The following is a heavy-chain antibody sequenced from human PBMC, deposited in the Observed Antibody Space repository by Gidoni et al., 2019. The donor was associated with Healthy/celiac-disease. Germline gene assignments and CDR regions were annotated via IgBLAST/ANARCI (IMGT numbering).Heavy chain of an antibody. V-gene: IGHV4-61*01. D-gene: IGHD3-10*01. CDR1: GGSVSRGSYY. CDR3: ARGAYYYGSGSRSDFDY. J-gene: IGHJ4*02. Sequence: QVQLQESGPGLVKPSETLSLTCTVSGGSVSRGSYYWSWIRQPPGKGLEWIGYIYYSGSTNYNPSLKSRVTISVDTSKNQFSLKLSSVTAADTAVYYCARGAYYYGSGSRSDFDYWGQGTLVTVSS. CDR2: IYYSGST.